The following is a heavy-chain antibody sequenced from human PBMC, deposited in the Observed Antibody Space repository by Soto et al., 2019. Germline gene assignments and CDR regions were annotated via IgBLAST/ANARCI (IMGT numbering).Heavy chain of an antibody. Sequence: SETLSLTCTVSGGSISSSSYYWGWIRQPPGKGLEWIGSIYYSGSTYYNPSLKSRVTISVDTSKNQFSLKLSSVTAADTAVYYCAREDIVLMVYAAHLNWFDPWGQGTLVTVSS. D-gene: IGHD2-8*01. CDR1: GGSISSSSYY. V-gene: IGHV4-39*02. J-gene: IGHJ5*02. CDR3: AREDIVLMVYAAHLNWFDP. CDR2: IYYSGST.